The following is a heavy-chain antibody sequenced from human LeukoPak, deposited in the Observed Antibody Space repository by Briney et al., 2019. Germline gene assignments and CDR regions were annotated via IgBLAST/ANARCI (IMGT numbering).Heavy chain of an antibody. V-gene: IGHV4-31*03. CDR3: ARAITFGGVIVF. J-gene: IGHJ4*02. CDR1: GGSISSGGYY. D-gene: IGHD3-16*02. CDR2: IYYSGSA. Sequence: PSETLSLTCTVSGGSISSGGYYWSWIRQHPGKGLEWIGYIYYSGSAYYNPSLKSRVTISVDTSKNQSSLKLSSVTAADTAVYYCARAITFGGVIVFGGQGTLVTVSS.